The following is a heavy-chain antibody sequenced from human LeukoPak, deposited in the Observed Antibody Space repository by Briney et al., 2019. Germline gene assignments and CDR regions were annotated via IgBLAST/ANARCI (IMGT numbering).Heavy chain of an antibody. D-gene: IGHD6-19*01. CDR1: GGTFSSYA. CDR3: ARDLRAGTGTIFDY. J-gene: IGHJ4*02. Sequence: GASVKVSCKASGGTFSSYAISWVRQAPGQGLEWMGGIIPIFGTANYAQKFQGRVTITTDESTSTAYMELSSLRSEDTAVYYCARDLRAGTGTIFDYWGQGTLVTVSS. V-gene: IGHV1-69*05. CDR2: IIPIFGTA.